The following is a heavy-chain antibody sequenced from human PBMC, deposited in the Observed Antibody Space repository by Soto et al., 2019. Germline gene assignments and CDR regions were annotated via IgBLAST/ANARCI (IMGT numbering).Heavy chain of an antibody. J-gene: IGHJ5*02. V-gene: IGHV2-5*02. CDR3: ALRPVRMERAPWFGP. D-gene: IGHD1-1*01. CDR2: IYWDDDK. Sequence: QITLKESGPALVKPTQTLTLTCTFSGFSLTTTGVGVGWIRQPPGKALEWLALIYWDDDKRYSPSLKSRLTNTKDTSKNRVVLTLTHIDSADTSSYYCALRPVRMERAPWFGPWGQGTLVTVSS. CDR1: GFSLTTTGVG.